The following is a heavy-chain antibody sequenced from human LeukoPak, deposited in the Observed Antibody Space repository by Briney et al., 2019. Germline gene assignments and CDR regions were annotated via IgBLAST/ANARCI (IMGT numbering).Heavy chain of an antibody. V-gene: IGHV3-21*01. CDR2: ISSSSSYI. CDR3: ARGGVAVPAAIQIYYFDY. Sequence: GGSLRLSCAASRFTFSSYSMNWVRQAPGKGLEWVSFISSSSSYIWYADSVKGRFTISRDNAENSLYLQMNSLRAEDTAVYYCARGGVAVPAAIQIYYFDYWGQGTLVTVSS. J-gene: IGHJ4*02. D-gene: IGHD2-2*01. CDR1: RFTFSSYS.